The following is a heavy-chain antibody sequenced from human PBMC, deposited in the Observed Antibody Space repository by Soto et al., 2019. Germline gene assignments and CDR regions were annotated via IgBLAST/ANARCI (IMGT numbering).Heavy chain of an antibody. CDR1: GFTFSDYY. Sequence: PGGSLRLSCAASGFTFSDYYMSWIRQAPGKGLEWVSYISSSGSTIYYADSVKGRFTISRDNAKNSLYLQMNSLRAEDTAVYYCARDQDWLTFGGVIVKPSRHNWFDPWGQGTLVTVSS. D-gene: IGHD3-16*02. J-gene: IGHJ5*02. CDR3: ARDQDWLTFGGVIVKPSRHNWFDP. V-gene: IGHV3-11*01. CDR2: ISSSGSTI.